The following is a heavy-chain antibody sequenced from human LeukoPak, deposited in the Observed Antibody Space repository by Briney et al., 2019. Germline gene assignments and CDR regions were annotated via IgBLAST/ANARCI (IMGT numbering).Heavy chain of an antibody. CDR3: ARGRDRSTAGDH. CDR2: FYFGESS. CDR1: GSSISGHY. V-gene: IGHV4-59*11. D-gene: IGHD5-24*01. J-gene: IGHJ4*02. Sequence: PSETLSLTCSVSGSSISGHYWGWIRQPPGKTLEWIGYFYFGESSNYNPSLKSRVSMSVDTSNNQFSLRLTTVTAADTAFYYCARGRDRSTAGDHWGQGTLVTVSS.